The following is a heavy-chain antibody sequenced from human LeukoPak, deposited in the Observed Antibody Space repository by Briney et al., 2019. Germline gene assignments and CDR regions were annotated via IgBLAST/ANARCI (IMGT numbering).Heavy chain of an antibody. J-gene: IGHJ4*02. V-gene: IGHV4-61*02. D-gene: IGHD6-13*01. CDR3: ATTPREYSSTWYYFDY. CDR1: GDSISSDDFY. Sequence: SETLSLTCTVSGDSISSDDFYWSWIRQPAGKGLEWIGRFSDSGNSNYNPSLKSRLTISVDTSKNQFSLKLTSVTAADTAVYYCATTPREYSSTWYYFDYWGQGILVTVSS. CDR2: FSDSGNS.